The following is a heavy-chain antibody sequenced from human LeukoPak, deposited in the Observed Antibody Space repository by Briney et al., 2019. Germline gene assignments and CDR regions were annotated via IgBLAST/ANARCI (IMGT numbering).Heavy chain of an antibody. CDR3: ARGRSRGGEKLDY. CDR2: IKSKTDGGTT. Sequence: PGGSLRLSCVASGFTVSNAWMSWVRQAPGKGLEWVGRIKSKTDGGTTDYAAPVKGRFTISRDNSNNTLYLQMSSLRTEDTVTYYCARGRSRGGEKLDYWGKGTLVTVSS. CDR1: GFTVSNAW. J-gene: IGHJ4*02. V-gene: IGHV3-15*01. D-gene: IGHD2-21*01.